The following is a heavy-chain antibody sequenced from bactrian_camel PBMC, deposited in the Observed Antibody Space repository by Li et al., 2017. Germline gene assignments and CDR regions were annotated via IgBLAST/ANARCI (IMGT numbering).Heavy chain of an antibody. CDR2: IFTSDDST. CDR1: GYIDNPCA. CDR3: AVADSAGDCYSASEYNY. D-gene: IGHD2*01. V-gene: IGHV3S54*01. Sequence: GGSVQAGESLRLSCTASGYIDNPCAMGWYRQAPGKEREGVAAIFTSDDSTYYTDSVKGRFTISLNSAKNTLYLHMNSLKPDDTAMYVCAVADSAGDCYSASEYNYWGQGTQVTV. J-gene: IGHJ4*01.